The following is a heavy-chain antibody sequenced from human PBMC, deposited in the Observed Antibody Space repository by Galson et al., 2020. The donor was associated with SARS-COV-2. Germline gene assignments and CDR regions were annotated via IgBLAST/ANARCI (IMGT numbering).Heavy chain of an antibody. CDR2: INPNSGGT. J-gene: IGHJ6*04. V-gene: IGHV1-2*04. D-gene: IGHD3-10*01. CDR3: ARAFSFGELLGDYYYYYGMDV. CDR1: GYTFTGYY. Sequence: ASVKVSCKASGYTFTGYYMHWVRQAPGQGLEWMGWINPNSGGTNYAQKFQGWVTMTRDTSISIAYMELSRLRSDDTAVYYCARAFSFGELLGDYYYYYGMDVWGKGTTVTVSS.